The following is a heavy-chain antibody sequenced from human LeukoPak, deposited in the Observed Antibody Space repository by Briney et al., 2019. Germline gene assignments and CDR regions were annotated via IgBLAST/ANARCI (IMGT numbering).Heavy chain of an antibody. CDR1: GFTFSSYA. V-gene: IGHV3-30-3*01. Sequence: EGSLRLSCAASGFTFSSYAMHWVRQAPGKGLEWVAVISYDGSNKYYADSVKGRFTISRDNSKNTLYLQMNSLRAEDTAVYYCARDLNRGIGITMIVVVTLEYWGQGTLVTVSS. CDR2: ISYDGSNK. J-gene: IGHJ4*02. D-gene: IGHD3-22*01. CDR3: ARDLNRGIGITMIVVVTLEY.